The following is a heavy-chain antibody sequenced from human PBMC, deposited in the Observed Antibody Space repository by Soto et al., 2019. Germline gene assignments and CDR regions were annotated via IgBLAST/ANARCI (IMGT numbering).Heavy chain of an antibody. CDR2: ITSSGDSR. V-gene: IGHV3-23*01. J-gene: IGHJ4*02. D-gene: IGHD6-19*01. Sequence: EVQLLESGGGLVQPGGSLRLSCVASGFTFGTYHMSWVRQAPGKGLECVSGITSSGDSRYYADSVKGRFTISRDNSKNTLYLQMNSLRAEDTALYYCAPRLVPMGFDYWGQGALVTVSS. CDR3: APRLVPMGFDY. CDR1: GFTFGTYH.